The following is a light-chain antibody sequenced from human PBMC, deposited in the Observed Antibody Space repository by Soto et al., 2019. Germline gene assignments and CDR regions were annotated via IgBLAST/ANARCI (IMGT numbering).Light chain of an antibody. CDR2: GAS. CDR1: QTVRNNY. CDR3: QQYGSAPLT. J-gene: IGKJ4*01. Sequence: ETVLTQSPGTLSLSPGERATLSCRASQTVRNNYIAWYQQKPGQAPRLLIYGASSRATGIPDRFSGSGSGTDFTLTISRLEPEDFAVYYCQQYGSAPLTFGGGTKVEIK. V-gene: IGKV3-20*01.